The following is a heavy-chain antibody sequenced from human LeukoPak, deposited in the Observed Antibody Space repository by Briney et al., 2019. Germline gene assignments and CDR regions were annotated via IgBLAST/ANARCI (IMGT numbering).Heavy chain of an antibody. CDR3: ARGTTVVWKPPFDP. J-gene: IGHJ5*02. CDR1: GFTFSSYA. D-gene: IGHD4-23*01. CDR2: ISYDGSNK. Sequence: GGSLRLSCAASGFTFSSYAMHWVRQAPGKGLEWVALISYDGSNKYYVDSVKGRFTISRDNSKNTLYLQMNSLRAEDTAVFYCARGTTVVWKPPFDPWGQGTLVTVSS. V-gene: IGHV3-30*03.